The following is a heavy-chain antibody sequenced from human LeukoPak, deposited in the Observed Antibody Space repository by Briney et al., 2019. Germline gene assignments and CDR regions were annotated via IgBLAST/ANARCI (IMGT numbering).Heavy chain of an antibody. Sequence: SETLSLTCTVSGGSISSGDYYWSWIRQPPGKGLEWIGYIYYSGSTYYNPSLKSRVTISVDTSKNQFSLKLSSVTAANTAEYYCDRESAMYYDILTGSWFDPWGQGTLVTVSS. CDR2: IYYSGST. CDR1: GGSISSGDYY. J-gene: IGHJ5*02. D-gene: IGHD3-9*01. CDR3: DRESAMYYDILTGSWFDP. V-gene: IGHV4-30-4*08.